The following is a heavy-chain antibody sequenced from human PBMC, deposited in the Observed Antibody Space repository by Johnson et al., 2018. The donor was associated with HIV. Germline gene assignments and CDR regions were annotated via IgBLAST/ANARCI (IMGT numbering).Heavy chain of an antibody. CDR3: AKGQVARGPLDI. CDR2: ISYDGSNK. J-gene: IGHJ3*02. Sequence: QVQLVESGGGVVQPGRSLRLSCAASGFTFTSYSMHWVRQAPGKGLEWVAVISYDGSNKYYVDSVKGRFTISRDNSKNTLYLQMSSLRADDTAVYYCAKGQVARGPLDIWGQGTMVTVSS. V-gene: IGHV3-30-3*01. D-gene: IGHD2-15*01. CDR1: GFTFTSYS.